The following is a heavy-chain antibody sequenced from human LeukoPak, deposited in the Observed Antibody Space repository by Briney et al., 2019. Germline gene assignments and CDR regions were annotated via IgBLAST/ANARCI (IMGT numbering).Heavy chain of an antibody. CDR3: ARGGIRGYSAFDNLDF. CDR1: GYSISSGYY. CDR2: IYHSGST. Sequence: PSETLSLTCTVSGYSISSGYYWGWIRQPPGKGLEWIGSIYHSGSTYYNPSLKSRVTISVDTSKNQFSLTLTSVTVADTAFYYCARGGIRGYSAFDNLDFWGLGTHVTVSS. D-gene: IGHD5-12*01. J-gene: IGHJ4*02. V-gene: IGHV4-38-2*02.